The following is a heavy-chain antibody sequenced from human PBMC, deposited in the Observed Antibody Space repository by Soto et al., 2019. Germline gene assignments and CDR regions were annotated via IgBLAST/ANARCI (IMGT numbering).Heavy chain of an antibody. V-gene: IGHV4-31*03. CDR2: IYFTGST. CDR1: GGSISSGGSY. Sequence: QVQLQESGPGLVKPSQTLSLTCTVSGGSISSGGSYWSWIRQHPGKGLEWIGYIYFTGSTYYNPSLKSRRTMSVDTSKNQFSLKLSSVTAADTAVYYCARSTTIYLGSSDYWGQGTLVTVSS. CDR3: ARSTTIYLGSSDY. D-gene: IGHD2-2*01. J-gene: IGHJ4*02.